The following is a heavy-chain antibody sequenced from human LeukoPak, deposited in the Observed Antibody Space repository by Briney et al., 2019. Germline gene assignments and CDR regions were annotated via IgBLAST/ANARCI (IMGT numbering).Heavy chain of an antibody. CDR2: IYYSGST. J-gene: IGHJ6*03. V-gene: IGHV4-39*01. CDR3: ARISTRGYYYYMDV. Sequence: PSETLSLTCTVSGGSISSSSYYWGWIRQPPGKGLEWIGSIYYSGSTYYNPSLKSRVTISVDTSKNQFSLKLSSVTAADTAVYYYARISTRGYYYYMDVWGKGTTVTVSS. D-gene: IGHD2-2*01. CDR1: GGSISSSSYY.